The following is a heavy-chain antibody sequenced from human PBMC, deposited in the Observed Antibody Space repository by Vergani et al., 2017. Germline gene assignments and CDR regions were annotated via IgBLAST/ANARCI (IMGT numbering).Heavy chain of an antibody. V-gene: IGHV1-18*01. CDR3: SRDLPNGGSSWYGWYY. CDR2: ISAYNGNT. CDR1: GYTFTSYG. Sequence: QVQLVQSGAEVKKPGASVKVSCKASGYTFTSYGISWVRQAPGQGLEWMGWISAYNGNTNYAQKLQGRVTMTTDTSTSTAYMELRSLRSDDTAVYYCSRDLPNGGSSWYGWYYWGQGTLVTVSS. J-gene: IGHJ4*02. D-gene: IGHD6-13*01.